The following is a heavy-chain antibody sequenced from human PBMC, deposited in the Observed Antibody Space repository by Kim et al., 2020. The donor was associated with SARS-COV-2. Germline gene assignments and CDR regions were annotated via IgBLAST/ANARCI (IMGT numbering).Heavy chain of an antibody. D-gene: IGHD3-22*01. J-gene: IGHJ4*02. Sequence: SETLSLTCAVYGGSFSGYYWSWIRQPPGKGLEWIGEINHSGSTNYNPSLKSRVTISVDTSKNQFSLKLSSVTAADTAVYYCARGRLYYDSSGYYPGLDYWGQGTLVTVSS. V-gene: IGHV4-34*01. CDR1: GGSFSGYY. CDR2: INHSGST. CDR3: ARGRLYYDSSGYYPGLDY.